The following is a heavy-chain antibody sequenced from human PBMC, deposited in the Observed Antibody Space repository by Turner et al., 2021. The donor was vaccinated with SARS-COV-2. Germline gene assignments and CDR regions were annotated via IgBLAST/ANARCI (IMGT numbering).Heavy chain of an antibody. CDR3: ARHQGSASGYDHGMNV. J-gene: IGHJ6*02. CDR2: FYTLGST. Sequence: QVQLPESAPGLVGPSATLPLTCSVPGGSISSKSWSWIRQSPGRGLEWIGYFYTLGSTDYNPTLRSRVTISVDTSKNQLSLNLISVTAADTAVYYCARHQGSASGYDHGMNVWGQGTAVIVSS. CDR1: GGSISSKS. D-gene: IGHD1-26*01. V-gene: IGHV4-59*08.